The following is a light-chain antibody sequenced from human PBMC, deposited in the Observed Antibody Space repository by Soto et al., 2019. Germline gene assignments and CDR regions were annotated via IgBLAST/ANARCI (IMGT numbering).Light chain of an antibody. CDR2: LNNDGSH. V-gene: IGLV4-69*01. CDR1: SGHCSYA. Sequence: QLVLTQSPSASASLGASVTLTCTLSSGHCSYAIAWHQKQPGKGPRYLMDLNNDGSHTKGDGIPDRFSGSSSGADRYLIISSLQSEDEADYYCQTWGTGFQFFGGGTKLTVL. J-gene: IGLJ2*01. CDR3: QTWGTGFQF.